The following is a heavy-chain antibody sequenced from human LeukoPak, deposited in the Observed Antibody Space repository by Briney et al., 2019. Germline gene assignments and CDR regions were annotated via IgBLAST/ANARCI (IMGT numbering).Heavy chain of an antibody. CDR3: AKGDYYDSSGYYANQPNFDY. CDR1: GFTFSSYW. V-gene: IGHV3-30*18. D-gene: IGHD3-22*01. J-gene: IGHJ4*02. Sequence: GGSLRLSCAASGFTFSSYWMSWVRQAPGKGLEWVAVISYDGSNKYYADSVKGRFTISRDNSKNTLYLQMNSLRAEDTAVYYCAKGDYYDSSGYYANQPNFDYWGQGTLVTVSS. CDR2: ISYDGSNK.